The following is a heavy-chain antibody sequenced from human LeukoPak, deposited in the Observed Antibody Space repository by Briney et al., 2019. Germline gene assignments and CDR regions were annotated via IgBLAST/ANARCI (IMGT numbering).Heavy chain of an antibody. Sequence: GESLKISCKGSGYSFSSYWIGWVRQMPGKGLQWMGIIYPGDSDTRYRPSFQGQVTISADKSFSTAYLQWSSLKASDTAMYYCARGMTTVTAYYYGMDVWGQGTTVTVSS. CDR3: ARGMTTVTAYYYGMDV. CDR1: GYSFSSYW. CDR2: IYPGDSDT. D-gene: IGHD4-17*01. J-gene: IGHJ6*02. V-gene: IGHV5-51*01.